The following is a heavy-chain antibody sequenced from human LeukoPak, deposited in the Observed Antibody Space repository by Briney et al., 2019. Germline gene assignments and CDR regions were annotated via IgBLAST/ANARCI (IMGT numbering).Heavy chain of an antibody. J-gene: IGHJ5*02. CDR2: ISGSGGST. CDR1: GFTFSSYA. D-gene: IGHD1-1*01. V-gene: IGHV3-23*01. Sequence: GGSLRLSCAASGFTFSSYAMSWVRQAPGKGLEWVSAISGSGGSTYYADSVKGRFTISRDNSKNTLYLKMNSLRAENTAVYYCAKDQRMVERLGWFDPWGQGTLVTVSS. CDR3: AKDQRMVERLGWFDP.